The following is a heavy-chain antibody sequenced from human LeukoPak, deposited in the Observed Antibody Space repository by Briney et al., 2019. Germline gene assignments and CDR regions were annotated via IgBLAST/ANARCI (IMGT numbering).Heavy chain of an antibody. CDR2: IRYDGSNK. CDR1: GFTFSSYS. V-gene: IGHV3-30*02. D-gene: IGHD5-12*01. J-gene: IGHJ6*03. Sequence: PGGSLRLSCAASGFTFSSYSMNWVRQAPGKGLEWVAFIRYDGSNKYYADSVKGRLTISRDNSKNTLYLQMKSLRAEDTAVYYCAKGGGYEAQYYYYYLDVWGKGTTVTISS. CDR3: AKGGGYEAQYYYYYLDV.